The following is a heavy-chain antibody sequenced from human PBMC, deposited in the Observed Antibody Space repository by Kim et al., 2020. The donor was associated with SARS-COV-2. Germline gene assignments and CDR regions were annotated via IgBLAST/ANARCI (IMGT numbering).Heavy chain of an antibody. J-gene: IGHJ2*01. CDR1: GFTFSSYA. Sequence: GGSLRLSCAASGFTFSSYAMHWVRQAPGKGLEWVAVISYDGSNKYYADSVKGRFTISRDNSKNTLYLQMNSLRAEDTAVSYCARALRGSSSWYDWYFDLWGRGTLVTVSS. V-gene: IGHV3-30*04. CDR3: ARALRGSSSWYDWYFDL. CDR2: ISYDGSNK. D-gene: IGHD6-13*01.